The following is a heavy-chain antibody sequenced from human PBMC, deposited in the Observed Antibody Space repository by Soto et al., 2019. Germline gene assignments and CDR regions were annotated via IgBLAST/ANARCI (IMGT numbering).Heavy chain of an antibody. V-gene: IGHV3-7*01. Sequence: EVQLVESGGGLVQPGESLRLSCEASGLTFDAYWMNWVRQAPGKGLEWVANIKHDASDEYYVDSVKGRFTIPRDNGKSSLYLEMRDLRAEDTAVYYCVRDVYGWGSFGTWGQGTLVTVSS. J-gene: IGHJ5*02. CDR3: VRDVYGWGSFGT. D-gene: IGHD3-10*01. CDR2: IKHDASDE. CDR1: GLTFDAYW.